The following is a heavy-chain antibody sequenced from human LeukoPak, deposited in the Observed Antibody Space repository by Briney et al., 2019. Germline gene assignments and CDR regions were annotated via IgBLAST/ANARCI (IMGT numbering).Heavy chain of an antibody. CDR1: GGSISSYY. V-gene: IGHV4-59*12. CDR3: ARRLTYYYDT. Sequence: SETLSLTCSVSGGSISSYYWSWIRQPPGKRLEWIGYIYYSGSTNYNPSLKSRVTISVDTSKNQFSLKLSSVTAADTVVYYCARRLTYYYDTWGQGTLVTVSS. D-gene: IGHD3-22*01. J-gene: IGHJ4*02. CDR2: IYYSGST.